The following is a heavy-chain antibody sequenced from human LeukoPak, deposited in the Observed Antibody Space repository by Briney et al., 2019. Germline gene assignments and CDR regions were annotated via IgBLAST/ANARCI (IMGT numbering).Heavy chain of an antibody. V-gene: IGHV4-59*01. CDR1: GGSISSYY. J-gene: IGHJ4*02. D-gene: IGHD6-13*01. CDR2: IYYSGST. CDR3: ARWYSSSWYYFDY. Sequence: PSETLSLTCTVSGGSISSYYWSWIRQPPGKGLEWIGYIYYSGSTNYNPPLKSRVTISVDTSKNQFSLKLSSVTAADTAVYYCARWYSSSWYYFDYWGQGTLVTVSS.